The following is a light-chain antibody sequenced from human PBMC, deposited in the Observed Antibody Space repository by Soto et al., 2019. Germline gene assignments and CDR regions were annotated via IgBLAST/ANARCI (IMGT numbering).Light chain of an antibody. V-gene: IGKV3-20*01. J-gene: IGKJ1*01. CDR3: QQYRT. CDR2: GAS. CDR1: QSVSSSY. Sequence: IVMTQSPVTLSLSPGERATLSCRASQSVSSSYLAWYQQKPGQTPRLLIYGASSRATGIPDRFSGSGSGTDFTLTISRLEPEDFAVYYCQQYRTFGQGTKVDIK.